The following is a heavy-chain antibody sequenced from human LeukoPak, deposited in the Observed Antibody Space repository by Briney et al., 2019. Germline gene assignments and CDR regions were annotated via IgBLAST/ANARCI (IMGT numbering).Heavy chain of an antibody. CDR2: INPNSGGT. CDR3: ARGSITIFGVVIIQDYGMDV. Sequence: ASVKVSCKASGYTFTGYYMHWVRQAPGQGLEWMGWINPNSGGTNYAQKFQGRVTMTRDTSISTAYMELSMLRSDDTAVYYCARGSITIFGVVIIQDYGMDVWGQGTTVTVSS. D-gene: IGHD3-3*01. V-gene: IGHV1-2*02. CDR1: GYTFTGYY. J-gene: IGHJ6*02.